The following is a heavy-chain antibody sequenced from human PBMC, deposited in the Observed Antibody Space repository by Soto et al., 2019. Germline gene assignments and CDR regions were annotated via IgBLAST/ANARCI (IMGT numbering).Heavy chain of an antibody. CDR1: GFTCSTYA. V-gene: IGHV3-21*01. D-gene: IGHD6-13*01. CDR3: AREEGGAAPYYYYMDV. CDR2: ISGSSSYI. Sequence: GGSLRLSCAASGFTCSTYAMRCVRQAPGKGLEWVSAISGSSSYIYYADSVKGRFTISRDNAKNSLYLQMNSLRAEDTAVYYCAREEGGAAPYYYYMDVWGKGTTVTVSS. J-gene: IGHJ6*03.